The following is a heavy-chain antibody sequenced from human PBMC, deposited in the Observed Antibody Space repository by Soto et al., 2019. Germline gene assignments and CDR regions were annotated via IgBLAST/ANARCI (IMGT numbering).Heavy chain of an antibody. J-gene: IGHJ4*02. D-gene: IGHD3-9*01. CDR2: IKQDGSEK. CDR1: GFPFSCYW. V-gene: IGHV3-7*05. CDR3: ARDLTSRPPLTYYDILTGYYTGLV. Sequence: PGGSLILSCGAAGFPFSCYWMSWVRKAPGKGLEWAANIKQDGSEKYYVDSVKGRFTISRDNAKNSLYLQMNSLRAEDTAVYYCARDLTSRPPLTYYDILTGYYTGLVWGQGTLVTVSS.